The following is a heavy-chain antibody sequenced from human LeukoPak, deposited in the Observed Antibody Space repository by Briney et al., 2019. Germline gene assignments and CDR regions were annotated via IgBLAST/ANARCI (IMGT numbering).Heavy chain of an antibody. J-gene: IGHJ4*02. CDR2: IYSGGST. Sequence: PGGSLRLSCAASGFTLSSNYMSWVRQAPGKGLEWVSVIYSGGSTYYADSVKGRFTISRDNSKNTLYLQMNSLRAEDTAVYYCARERDSSGWYPTIYDYWGQGTLVTVSS. CDR1: GFTLSSNY. D-gene: IGHD6-19*01. CDR3: ARERDSSGWYPTIYDY. V-gene: IGHV3-66*01.